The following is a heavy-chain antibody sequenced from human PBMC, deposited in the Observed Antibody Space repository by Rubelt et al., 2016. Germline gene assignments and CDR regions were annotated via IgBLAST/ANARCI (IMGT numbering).Heavy chain of an antibody. D-gene: IGHD6-13*01. CDR3: ASMYSSSWYRGWFDP. CDR2: ISAYNGNT. J-gene: IGHJ5*02. V-gene: IGHV1-18*01. CDR1: GYTFTSYG. Sequence: QVQLVQSGAEVKKPGASVKVSCKASGYTFTSYGISWVRQAPGQGLEWMGWISAYNGNTNYAQNLEGMVTMTTDTSTSTAYMGLRSLRSDDTAVYYCASMYSSSWYRGWFDPWGQGTLVTVSS.